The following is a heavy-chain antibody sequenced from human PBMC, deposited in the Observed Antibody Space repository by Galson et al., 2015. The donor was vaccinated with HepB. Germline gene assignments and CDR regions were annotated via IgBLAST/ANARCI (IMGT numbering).Heavy chain of an antibody. Sequence: TLSLTCAVYGGSFSGYYWSWIRQPPGKGLEWIGEINHSGSTNYNPSLKSRVTISVDTSKNQFSLKLSSVTAADTAVYYCATLYMVRGVHPKLKDVWGQGTTVTVSS. CDR1: GGSFSGYY. V-gene: IGHV4-34*01. CDR2: INHSGST. J-gene: IGHJ6*02. CDR3: ATLYMVRGVHPKLKDV. D-gene: IGHD3-10*01.